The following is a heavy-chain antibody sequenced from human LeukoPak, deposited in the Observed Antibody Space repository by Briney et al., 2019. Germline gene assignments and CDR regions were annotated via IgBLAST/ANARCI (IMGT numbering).Heavy chain of an antibody. CDR2: IHYTGST. D-gene: IGHD3-10*01. V-gene: IGHV4-59*01. CDR3: ARGGYYGSGNDFRFDP. CDR1: GVSINSYY. J-gene: IGHJ5*02. Sequence: PSETLSLTCTVPGVSINSYYWSWIRQPPGKGLECLGYIHYTGSTNYNPSLKSRVTISVDTSKNQFSLKLSSVTAADTAIYYCARGGYYGSGNDFRFDPWGQGTLVTVSS.